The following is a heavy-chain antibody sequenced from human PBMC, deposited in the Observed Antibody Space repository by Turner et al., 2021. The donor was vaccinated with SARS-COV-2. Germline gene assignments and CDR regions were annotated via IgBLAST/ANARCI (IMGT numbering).Heavy chain of an antibody. Sequence: QVPLVQSGAEVKKPGASVKVSCKASGYPFSGYYMHWVRQAPGQGLEWMGWINPNSGGTNYAQKFQGRVTMTSDTSISTAYMELSRLRSDDTAVYYCARGPRGYDFWSGYPNWFDPWGQGTLVTVSS. CDR2: INPNSGGT. V-gene: IGHV1-2*02. D-gene: IGHD3-3*01. CDR3: ARGPRGYDFWSGYPNWFDP. J-gene: IGHJ5*02. CDR1: GYPFSGYY.